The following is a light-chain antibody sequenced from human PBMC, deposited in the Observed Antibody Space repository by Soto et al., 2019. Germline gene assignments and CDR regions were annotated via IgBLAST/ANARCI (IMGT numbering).Light chain of an antibody. J-gene: IGKJ1*01. CDR3: QHYNSYSEA. CDR2: EAS. V-gene: IGKV1-17*01. CDR1: QDIGTD. Sequence: IQMTQSPSSLSASLADRVTITCRASQDIGTDLGWYQQKPGKAPERLIYEASVLQSGVPSRFSGSGYGTEFNLTISSLQTDDFATYYCQHYNSYSEAFGQGTKVDIK.